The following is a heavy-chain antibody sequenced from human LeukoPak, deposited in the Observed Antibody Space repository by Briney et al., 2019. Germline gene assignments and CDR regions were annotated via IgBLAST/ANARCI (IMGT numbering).Heavy chain of an antibody. CDR3: AREKGGFDI. CDR1: GFTFSAYI. J-gene: IGHJ3*02. D-gene: IGHD2-15*01. Sequence: GGSLRLSCAASGFTFSAYIMQWVRQAPGKGLEYVSAISNNGGSTYYANSVKGRFTISRDNSKNTLYLQMGSLRAEDMAVYYCAREKGGFDIWGQGTMVTVSS. CDR2: ISNNGGST. V-gene: IGHV3-64*01.